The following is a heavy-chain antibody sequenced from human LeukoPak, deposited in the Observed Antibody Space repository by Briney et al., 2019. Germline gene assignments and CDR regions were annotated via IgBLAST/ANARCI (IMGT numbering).Heavy chain of an antibody. V-gene: IGHV3-7*03. CDR2: IKQDGSEK. CDR3: AKDLVGGYYYDSSGYLFDF. D-gene: IGHD3-22*01. Sequence: GGSLRLSCAASGFTFSSYWMNWVRQAPGKGLEWVANIKQDGSEKYYLDSVKGRFTISRDNAKNSVYLQMNSLRAEDMAVYYCAKDLVGGYYYDSSGYLFDFWGQGTLVTVSS. CDR1: GFTFSSYW. J-gene: IGHJ4*02.